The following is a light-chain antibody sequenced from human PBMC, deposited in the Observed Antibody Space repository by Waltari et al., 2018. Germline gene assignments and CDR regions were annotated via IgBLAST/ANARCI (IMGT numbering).Light chain of an antibody. CDR1: SPNIGANYD. CDR2: GNS. J-gene: IGLJ1*01. V-gene: IGLV1-40*01. Sequence: QSVLTQPPSVSGAPGQRVTISCTGSSPNIGANYDVHWYQQVPGTAPKLLIYGNSNRPSGVPDRFSASKSGTSASLAITGLQADDEADYYCQSYDSSLSRYVFGSGTEVTVL. CDR3: QSYDSSLSRYV.